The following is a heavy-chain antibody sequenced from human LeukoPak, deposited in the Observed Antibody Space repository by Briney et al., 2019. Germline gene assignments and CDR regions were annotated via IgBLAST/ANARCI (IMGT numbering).Heavy chain of an antibody. CDR2: INPSGGST. CDR1: GYTFTSYY. D-gene: IGHD4-23*01. J-gene: IGHJ5*02. CDR3: ARAATTVVTATNNWFDP. Sequence: ASVKVSCKASGYTFTSYYMHWVRQAPGQGLEWMGIINPSGGSTSYAQKFQGRVTMTRDMSTSTVYMELSSLRSEDTAVYYCARAATTVVTATNNWFDPWGQGTLVTVSS. V-gene: IGHV1-46*01.